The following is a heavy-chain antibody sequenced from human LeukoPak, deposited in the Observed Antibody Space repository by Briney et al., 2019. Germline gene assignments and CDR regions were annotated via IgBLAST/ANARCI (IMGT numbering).Heavy chain of an antibody. CDR3: ARSVVGATLVDY. J-gene: IGHJ4*02. CDR1: GYTFTVYY. V-gene: IGHV1-2*02. D-gene: IGHD1-26*01. Sequence: ASVKLSCTASGYTFTVYYMHWVRQAPGQGLEWMGWINPNSGGTNYAQKFQGRVTMTRDTSISTGYMELSRLRSDDTAVYYCARSVVGATLVDYWGEGTLVTVPS. CDR2: INPNSGGT.